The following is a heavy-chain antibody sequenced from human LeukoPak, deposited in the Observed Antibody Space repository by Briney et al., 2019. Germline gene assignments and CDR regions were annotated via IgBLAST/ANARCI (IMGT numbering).Heavy chain of an antibody. V-gene: IGHV4-39*01. D-gene: IGHD1-26*01. CDR3: ARTQWEPEYYFDY. CDR1: GGSISSSSYH. Sequence: SETLSLTCTVSGGSISSSSYHWGWIRQPPGKGLEWIGSIYYSGSTYYNPSLKSRVTISVDTSKNQFSLKLSSVTAADTAVYYCARTQWEPEYYFDYWGQGTLVTVSP. CDR2: IYYSGST. J-gene: IGHJ4*02.